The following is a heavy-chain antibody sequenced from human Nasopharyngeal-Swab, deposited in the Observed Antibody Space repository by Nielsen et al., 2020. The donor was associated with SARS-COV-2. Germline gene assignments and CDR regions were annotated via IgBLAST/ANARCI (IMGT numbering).Heavy chain of an antibody. D-gene: IGHD3-3*01. J-gene: IGHJ4*02. V-gene: IGHV3-48*04. Sequence: GESLKISCAASGFTFSSYSMNWVRQAPGKGLEWVSYISSSSSTIYYADSVKGRFTISRDNAKNSLYLQMNSLRAEDTAVYYCARDPDYDFWSGYSKSFDYWGPGTLVTVSS. CDR1: GFTFSSYS. CDR2: ISSSSSTI. CDR3: ARDPDYDFWSGYSKSFDY.